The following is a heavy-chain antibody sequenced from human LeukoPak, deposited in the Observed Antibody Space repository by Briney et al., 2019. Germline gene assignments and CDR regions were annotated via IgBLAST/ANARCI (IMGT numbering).Heavy chain of an antibody. D-gene: IGHD6-19*01. J-gene: IGHJ4*02. V-gene: IGHV3-23*01. CDR3: AKFDSTGWYFPFDY. CDR2: ISGSGGST. CDR1: GFTFSSYA. Sequence: GGSLRLSCAASGFTFSSYAMSWVRQAPGKGLEWVSAISGSGGSTYYADSVKGRFTISRDNSKNTLYLQMNSLRPDDTAVYYCAKFDSTGWYFPFDYWGQGTLATVSS.